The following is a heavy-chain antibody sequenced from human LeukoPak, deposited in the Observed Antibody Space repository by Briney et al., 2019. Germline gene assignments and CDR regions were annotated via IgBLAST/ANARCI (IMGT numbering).Heavy chain of an antibody. Sequence: PSETLSLTCTVSGGSISSYYWTWIRQPPGKGLEWIGYIYYSGSTNYNPSLKSRVTISVDTSQNQFSLKLRSVTAADTAVYYCARLDYGSGIFYNGYGMDVWGQGTTVTVSS. J-gene: IGHJ6*02. D-gene: IGHD3-10*01. CDR1: GGSISSYY. V-gene: IGHV4-59*08. CDR3: ARLDYGSGIFYNGYGMDV. CDR2: IYYSGST.